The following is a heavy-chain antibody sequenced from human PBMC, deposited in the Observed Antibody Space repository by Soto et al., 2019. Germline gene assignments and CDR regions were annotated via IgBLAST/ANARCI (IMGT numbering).Heavy chain of an antibody. CDR2: ISGGGGNT. CDR1: GFTFSSYA. J-gene: IGHJ4*02. Sequence: GGSLRLSCAASGFTFSSYAMSWVRQSPGKGLEWVSIISGGGGNTNYADSVKGRFTISRDNSKNALYLQMNSLRAEDTAIYFCAKGRTSLTHGANFDSWGQGTLVTVSS. D-gene: IGHD1-26*01. CDR3: AKGRTSLTHGANFDS. V-gene: IGHV3-23*01.